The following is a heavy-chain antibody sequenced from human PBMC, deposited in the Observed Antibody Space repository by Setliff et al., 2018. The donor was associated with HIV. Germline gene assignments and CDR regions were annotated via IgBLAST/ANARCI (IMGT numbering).Heavy chain of an antibody. Sequence: SETLSLTCTVSGGSISGHYWSWVRQTPGKGLEWIGSIHYSGSNVNNPSLKSRITMSLDASKNQFSLKLNSVTAADTAVYYCARPLTTSYYFWGDAFAIWGQGTMVTVSS. V-gene: IGHV4-59*11. D-gene: IGHD3-10*02. J-gene: IGHJ3*02. CDR3: ARPLTTSYYFWGDAFAI. CDR2: IHYSGSN. CDR1: GGSISGHY.